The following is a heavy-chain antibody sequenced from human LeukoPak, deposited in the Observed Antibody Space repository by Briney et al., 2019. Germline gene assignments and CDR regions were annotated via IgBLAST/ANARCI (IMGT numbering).Heavy chain of an antibody. V-gene: IGHV4-34*01. CDR1: GGSFSGYY. CDR3: ARGSYDSSGYYYYFDY. Sequence: PSETLSLTCAVYGGSFSGYYWSWIRQPPGKRLQWIGEINHSGSTNYNPSLKSRVTISVDTSKNQFSLKLSSVTAADTAVYYCARGSYDSSGYYYYFDYWGQGTLVTVSS. J-gene: IGHJ4*02. D-gene: IGHD3-22*01. CDR2: INHSGST.